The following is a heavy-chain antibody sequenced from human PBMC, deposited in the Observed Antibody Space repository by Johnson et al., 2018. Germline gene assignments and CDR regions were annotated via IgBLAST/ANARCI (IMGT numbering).Heavy chain of an antibody. V-gene: IGHV3-23*04. J-gene: IGHJ4*02. CDR3: AKTSGSVDY. D-gene: IGHD1-26*01. Sequence: AQLVESGGGLVQPGGTLRLSCAASRFIFSNYAMTWVRQTPGKGLEWVSHVSAAGGSTHYADSVKGRFPISRDNSKNTLYLQMNSLSAEDTAVYYFAKTSGSVDYWGQGTLVTVSS. CDR2: VSAAGGST. CDR1: RFIFSNYA.